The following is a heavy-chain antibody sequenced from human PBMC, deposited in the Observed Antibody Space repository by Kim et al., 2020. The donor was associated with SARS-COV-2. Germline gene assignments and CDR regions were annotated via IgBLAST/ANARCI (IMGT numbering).Heavy chain of an antibody. CDR2: ISSSSSYT. CDR3: ASERRVSGRIAAAGLQF. Sequence: GGSLRLSCAASGFTFSDYYMSWIRQAPGKGLEWVSYISSSSSYTNYADSVKGRFTISRDNAKNSLYLQMNSLRAEDTAVYYCASERRVSGRIAAAGLQFWGQGTLVTVSS. J-gene: IGHJ4*02. V-gene: IGHV3-11*06. D-gene: IGHD6-13*01. CDR1: GFTFSDYY.